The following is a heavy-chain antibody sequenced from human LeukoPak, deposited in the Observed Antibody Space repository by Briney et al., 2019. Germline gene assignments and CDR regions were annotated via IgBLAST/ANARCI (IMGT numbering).Heavy chain of an antibody. Sequence: GGSLRLSCAASGSIFSDHYMDWVRQAPGKGLEWVGVIRSKAYGGTAEYAASVKGRFTISRDDSKSIAYLQMNSLKTEDTAVYYCTRHPNYYDSSGYLGYFDYWGQGTLVTVSS. V-gene: IGHV3-49*04. CDR3: TRHPNYYDSSGYLGYFDY. J-gene: IGHJ4*02. D-gene: IGHD3-22*01. CDR2: IRSKAYGGTA. CDR1: GSIFSDHY.